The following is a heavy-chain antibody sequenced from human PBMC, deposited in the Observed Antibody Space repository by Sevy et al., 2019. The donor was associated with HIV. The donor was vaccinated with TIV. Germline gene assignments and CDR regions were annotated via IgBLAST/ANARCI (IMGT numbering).Heavy chain of an antibody. V-gene: IGHV3-21*01. Sequence: GGSLRLSCTASGFTFSSYSMNWVRQAPGKGLEWVSSISSTSSYIYYADSVKGRFTISRDNAKNSLYLQMNSLRAEDTAVYYCASDGDRCSSTSCYGLHAFDIWGQGTMVTVSS. CDR1: GFTFSSYS. D-gene: IGHD2-2*01. J-gene: IGHJ3*02. CDR3: ASDGDRCSSTSCYGLHAFDI. CDR2: ISSTSSYI.